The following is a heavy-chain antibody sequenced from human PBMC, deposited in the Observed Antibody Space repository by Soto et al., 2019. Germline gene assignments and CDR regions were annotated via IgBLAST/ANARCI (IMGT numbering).Heavy chain of an antibody. Sequence: PGGSLRLSCAASGFTFSSYGMHWVRQAPGKGLEWVAVIWYDGSNKYYADSVKGRFTISRDNSKNTLYLQMNSLRAEDTAVYYCARRGKLLPNYYYYMDVWGKGTTVTVSS. CDR1: GFTFSSYG. D-gene: IGHD2-15*01. CDR2: IWYDGSNK. J-gene: IGHJ6*03. CDR3: ARRGKLLPNYYYYMDV. V-gene: IGHV3-33*01.